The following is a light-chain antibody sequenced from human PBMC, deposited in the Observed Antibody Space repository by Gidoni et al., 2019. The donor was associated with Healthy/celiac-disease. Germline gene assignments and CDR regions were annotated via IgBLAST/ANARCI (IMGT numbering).Light chain of an antibody. J-gene: IGLJ1*01. V-gene: IGLV2-14*01. CDR1: SSDVGGYNS. CDR3: SSYTSSSTRV. CDR2: EVS. Sequence: QSALTQPASVSGSPGQSITISCTGTSSDVGGYNSVSWYQQHPGKAPKLMIYEVSNRPSGVSNRFSGSKSSNTASLTISGLQAEDEADYYCSSYTSSSTRVFGTGTKVTVL.